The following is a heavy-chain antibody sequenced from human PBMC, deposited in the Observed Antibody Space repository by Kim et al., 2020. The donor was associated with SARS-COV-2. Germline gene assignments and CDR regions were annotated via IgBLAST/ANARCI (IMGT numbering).Heavy chain of an antibody. CDR3: ARGGNNIVVVPAASVHYYYGMDG. V-gene: IGHV4-31*03. J-gene: IGHJ6*02. CDR1: GGSISSGGYY. D-gene: IGHD2-2*01. Sequence: SETLSLTCTVSGGSISSGGYYWSWIRQHPGKGLEWIGYIYYSGSTYYNPSLKSRVTISVDTSKNQFSLKLSYVTAADTAVYYCARGGNNIVVVPAASVHYYYGMDGWGQGTTVTVSS. CDR2: IYYSGST.